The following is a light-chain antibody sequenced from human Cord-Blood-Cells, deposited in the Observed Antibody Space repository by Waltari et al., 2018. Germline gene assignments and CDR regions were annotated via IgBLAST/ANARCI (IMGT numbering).Light chain of an antibody. V-gene: IGLV3-27*01. CDR2: KDS. Sequence: DELTQPSSVSVSPGQTARITRSGDVLAKKYARWFQQKPGQAPGLVIYKDSERPSGIPGRFSGSSSGTTVTLTISGAQVEDEADYYCYSAADNNLVFGGGTKLTVL. CDR3: YSAADNNLV. J-gene: IGLJ2*01. CDR1: VLAKKY.